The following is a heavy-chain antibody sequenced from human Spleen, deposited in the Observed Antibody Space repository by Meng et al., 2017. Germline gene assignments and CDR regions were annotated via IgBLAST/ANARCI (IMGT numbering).Heavy chain of an antibody. CDR2: INSKNGGT. CDR1: GYTFTDYY. Sequence: ASVKVSCKASGYTFTDYYIHWVRQAPGQGLEWMGWINSKNGGTKYAQKFQGRVTMTRDTSIGSAYMELSGLTSDDTALYYCARNPIYYDFSGYPFDYWGQGTRVTVSS. J-gene: IGHJ4*02. V-gene: IGHV1-2*02. D-gene: IGHD3-22*01. CDR3: ARNPIYYDFSGYPFDY.